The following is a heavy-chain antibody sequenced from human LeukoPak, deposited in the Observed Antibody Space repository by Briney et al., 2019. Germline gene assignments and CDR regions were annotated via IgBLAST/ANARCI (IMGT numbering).Heavy chain of an antibody. Sequence: SETLSLTCTVSGGPISSSSYYWGWIRQPPGKGLEWIGSIYTSGRTNYNPSLKSRVTMSVDTSKNQFSLKLSSVTAADTAVYYCARVDYYDSSGYYYIAFDIWGQGTMVTVSS. CDR1: GGPISSSSYY. J-gene: IGHJ3*02. V-gene: IGHV4-39*07. D-gene: IGHD3-22*01. CDR2: IYTSGRT. CDR3: ARVDYYDSSGYYYIAFDI.